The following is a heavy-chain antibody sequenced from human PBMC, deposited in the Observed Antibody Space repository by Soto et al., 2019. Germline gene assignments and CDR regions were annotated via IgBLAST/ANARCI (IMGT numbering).Heavy chain of an antibody. Sequence: QVQLVESGGGVVQPGRSLRLSCAASGFTFSSYGMHWVRQAPGKGLEWVADFWDDGRSNYYADSVKGRFTISRDNSKNTVFLQMNSLRAEDTAVYYCARDLSFGSLDFDYWGRGTLVTVSS. D-gene: IGHD3-16*01. CDR2: FWDDGRSN. CDR3: ARDLSFGSLDFDY. J-gene: IGHJ4*02. CDR1: GFTFSSYG. V-gene: IGHV3-33*01.